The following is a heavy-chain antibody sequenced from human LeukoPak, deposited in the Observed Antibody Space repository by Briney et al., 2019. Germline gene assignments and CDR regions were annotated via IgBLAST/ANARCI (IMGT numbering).Heavy chain of an antibody. V-gene: IGHV3-30-3*01. J-gene: IGHJ4*02. CDR3: ARDGDDYYDSSGPAHY. CDR1: GFTFSSYA. CDR2: IPYDGSNK. Sequence: GGSLRLSCAASGFTFSSYAMHWVRQAPGKGLEWVAVIPYDGSNKYYADSVKGRFTISRDNSKNTLYLQMNSLRAEDTAVYYCARDGDDYYDSSGPAHYWGQGTLVTVSS. D-gene: IGHD3-22*01.